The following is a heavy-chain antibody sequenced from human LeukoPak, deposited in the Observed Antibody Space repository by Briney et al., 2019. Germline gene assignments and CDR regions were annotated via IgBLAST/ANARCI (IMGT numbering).Heavy chain of an antibody. D-gene: IGHD2-2*02. V-gene: IGHV4-34*01. CDR2: INHSGST. Sequence: PSETLSLTCAVYGGSFSGYYWSWIRQPPGKGLEWIGEINHSGSTNYNPSLKSRVTISVDTSKNQFSLKLSSVTAADTAVYYCARFRDIVVVPAAVQAAAFDYWGQGTLVTVSS. CDR3: ARFRDIVVVPAAVQAAAFDY. J-gene: IGHJ4*02. CDR1: GGSFSGYY.